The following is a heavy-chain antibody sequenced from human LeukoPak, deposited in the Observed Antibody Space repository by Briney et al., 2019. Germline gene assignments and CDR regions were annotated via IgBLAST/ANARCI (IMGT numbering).Heavy chain of an antibody. CDR2: ISYDGSNK. J-gene: IGHJ4*02. V-gene: IGHV3-30*18. CDR1: GFTLSSYG. CDR3: AKDLYCSW. D-gene: IGHD2-15*01. Sequence: PGGSLRLSCAASGFTLSSYGMHWVRQAPGKGLEWVAVISYDGSNKYYADSVKGRFTISRDNSKNTLYLQMNSLRAEDTAVYYCAKDLYCSWWGQGTLVTVSS.